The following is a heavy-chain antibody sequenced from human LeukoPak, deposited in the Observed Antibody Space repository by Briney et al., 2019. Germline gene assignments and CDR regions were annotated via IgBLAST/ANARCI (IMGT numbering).Heavy chain of an antibody. CDR1: GFTFSDYY. V-gene: IGHV3-11*01. J-gene: IGHJ4*02. Sequence: PGGSLRLSCAASGFTFSDYYMSWIRQAPGKGLEWVSYISSSGGSTIYYADSVKGRFTISRDNAKNSLYLQMNSLRAEDTAVYYCARGRGVIIIDYWGQGTLVTVSS. CDR3: ARGRGVIIIDY. D-gene: IGHD3-10*01. CDR2: ISSSGGSTI.